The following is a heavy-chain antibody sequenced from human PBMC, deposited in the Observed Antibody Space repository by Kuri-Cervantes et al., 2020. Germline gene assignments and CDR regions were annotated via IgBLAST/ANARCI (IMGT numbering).Heavy chain of an antibody. Sequence: GGSLRLSCAASGFTFSSYGMHWVRQAPGKGLEWVAVISYDGSNKYYADSVKGRFTISRDNSKNTLYLQMNSLRAEDTAVYYCAKGYDSSGEYYFDYWGQGTRVTRYS. D-gene: IGHD3-22*01. V-gene: IGHV3-30*18. CDR2: ISYDGSNK. CDR1: GFTFSSYG. J-gene: IGHJ4*02. CDR3: AKGYDSSGEYYFDY.